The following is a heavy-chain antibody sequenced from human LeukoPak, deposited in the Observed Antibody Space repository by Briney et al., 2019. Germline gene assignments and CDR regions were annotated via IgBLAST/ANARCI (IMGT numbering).Heavy chain of an antibody. D-gene: IGHD3-22*01. J-gene: IGHJ4*02. V-gene: IGHV3-30-3*01. CDR2: ISYDGSNK. CDR1: GFTFSSYA. CDR3: ARDPSSGYYYYFDY. Sequence: PGGSLRLSCAASGFTFSSYAMHWVRQAPGKGLEWVAVISYDGSNKYYADSVKGRFTIPRDNSKNTLYLQMNSLRAEDTAVYYCARDPSSGYYYYFDYWGQGTLVTVSS.